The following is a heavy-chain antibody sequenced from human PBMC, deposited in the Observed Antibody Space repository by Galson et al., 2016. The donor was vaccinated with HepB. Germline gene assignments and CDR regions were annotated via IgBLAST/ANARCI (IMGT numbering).Heavy chain of an antibody. V-gene: IGHV1-2*02. Sequence: SVKVSCKASGYTFTGNYMHWLRQAPGHGLEWMGWINPNSGGTSYAQKFQGRVTMTRGTSISTAYMELSRLTSDDTAVYYCAKGHFDWLHRGAFDYWGQGTLVTVSS. CDR1: GYTFTGNY. J-gene: IGHJ4*02. CDR2: INPNSGGT. CDR3: AKGHFDWLHRGAFDY. D-gene: IGHD3-9*01.